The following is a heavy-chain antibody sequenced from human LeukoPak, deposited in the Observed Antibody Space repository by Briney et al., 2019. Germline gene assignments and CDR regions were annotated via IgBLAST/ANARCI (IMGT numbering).Heavy chain of an antibody. J-gene: IGHJ4*02. V-gene: IGHV3-30*04. Sequence: AGRSLRLSCAASGFTFSNYAMYWVRQAPGKGLEWVAVISYDGSNKYYADSVKGRFTISRDNSKNTLYLQMNSLRAEDTAVYYCARDRYCGGDCYSYYFDYWGQGTLVTVSS. D-gene: IGHD2-21*02. CDR1: GFTFSNYA. CDR2: ISYDGSNK. CDR3: ARDRYCGGDCYSYYFDY.